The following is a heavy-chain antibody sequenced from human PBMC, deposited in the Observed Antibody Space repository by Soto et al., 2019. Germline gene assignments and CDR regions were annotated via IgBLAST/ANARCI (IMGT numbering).Heavy chain of an antibody. J-gene: IGHJ5*02. D-gene: IGHD6-13*01. Sequence: ASVKVSCKASGYTFPSFALHWVRQAPGQRLEWMGWINAGNGNTKYSQKFQGRVTITRDTSANTAYMELSSLRSEDTAVYYCASPRSGYSSSWSERWFDPWGQGTLVTVSS. V-gene: IGHV1-3*01. CDR3: ASPRSGYSSSWSERWFDP. CDR1: GYTFPSFA. CDR2: INAGNGNT.